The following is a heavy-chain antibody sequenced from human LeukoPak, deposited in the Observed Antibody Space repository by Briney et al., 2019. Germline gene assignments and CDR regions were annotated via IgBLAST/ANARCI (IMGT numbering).Heavy chain of an antibody. Sequence: GGSLRLSCAASGFTFSSYSMNWVRQAPGKGLEWVSSISSSSSYIYYADSVKGRFTISRDNAKNSLYLQMNSLRAEDTAVYYCARASDSGYDYDYWGQGTLVTVSS. CDR1: GFTFSSYS. D-gene: IGHD5-12*01. J-gene: IGHJ4*02. V-gene: IGHV3-21*01. CDR3: ARASDSGYDYDY. CDR2: ISSSSSYI.